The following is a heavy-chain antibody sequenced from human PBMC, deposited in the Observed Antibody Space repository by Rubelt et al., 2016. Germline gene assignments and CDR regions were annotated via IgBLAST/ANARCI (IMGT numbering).Heavy chain of an antibody. D-gene: IGHD6-13*01. Sequence: GWIGEINHSGSTNYNPSLKSRVTISVDTSKNQFSLKLSSVTAADTAVYYCARGTAAGPLNYWGQGTLVTVSS. CDR3: ARGTAAGPLNY. CDR2: INHSGST. J-gene: IGHJ4*02. V-gene: IGHV4-34*01.